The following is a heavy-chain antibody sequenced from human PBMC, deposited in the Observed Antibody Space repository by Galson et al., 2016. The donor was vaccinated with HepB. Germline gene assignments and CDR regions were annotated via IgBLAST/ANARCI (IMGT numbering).Heavy chain of an antibody. CDR3: AKDPGSSSHQ. V-gene: IGHV4-39*06. D-gene: IGHD6-6*01. CDR2: IYEGGNT. CDR1: GGPVSSSSYY. J-gene: IGHJ4*02. Sequence: SETLSLTCTVSGGPVSSSSYYWGWIRQPPGKGLEWIGSIYEGGNTYYNPSLKSRVTVSVDTPKNQVALNVRFVTAADTAVYYCAKDPGSSSHQWGQGTLVTVSS.